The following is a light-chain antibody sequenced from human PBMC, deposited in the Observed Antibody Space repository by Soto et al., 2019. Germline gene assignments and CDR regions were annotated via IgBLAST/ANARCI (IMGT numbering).Light chain of an antibody. CDR2: GNS. Sequence: QSVLTQPPSVSGAPGQRVTISCPGSSSNIGAGYDVHWYQQLPGTAPKLLIYGNSNRPSGVPDRFSVSKSGTSASLAITGLQAEDEADYYCQSYDSSLRGWVFGGGTKLTVL. V-gene: IGLV1-40*01. J-gene: IGLJ3*02. CDR3: QSYDSSLRGWV. CDR1: SSNIGAGYD.